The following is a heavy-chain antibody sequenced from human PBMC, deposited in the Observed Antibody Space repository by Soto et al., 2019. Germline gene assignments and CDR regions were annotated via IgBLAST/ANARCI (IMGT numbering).Heavy chain of an antibody. V-gene: IGHV4-34*01. J-gene: IGHJ3*02. CDR1: GWSFSGYY. CDR3: ARGEDAFDI. Sequence: SETLSLTCAFYGWSFSGYYWSWIRQPPGKGLEWIGEINHSGSTNYNPSLKSRVTISVDTSKNQFSLKLSSVTAADTAVYYCARGEDAFDIWGQGTMVTVSS. CDR2: INHSGST.